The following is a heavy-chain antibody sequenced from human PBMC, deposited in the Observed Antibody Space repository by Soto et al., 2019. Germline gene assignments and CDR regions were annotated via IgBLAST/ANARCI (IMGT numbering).Heavy chain of an antibody. CDR1: GYIFTNYG. CDR3: ARGRDDSRRSRAEYFQH. Sequence: ASVKVSCKASGYIFTNYGINWVRQAPAQGLEWMGWISAYNGNTNYAQKVQGRVTVTTDTPTSTVYMELRRLRSDDTAVYCCARGRDDSRRSRAEYFQHWGQGTPVNVSS. CDR2: ISAYNGNT. J-gene: IGHJ1*01. D-gene: IGHD6-13*01. V-gene: IGHV1-18*01.